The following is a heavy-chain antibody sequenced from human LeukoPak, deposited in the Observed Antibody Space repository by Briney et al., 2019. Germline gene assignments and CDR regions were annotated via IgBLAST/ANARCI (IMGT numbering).Heavy chain of an antibody. CDR1: GGTFSSYT. J-gene: IGHJ3*02. D-gene: IGHD1-26*01. V-gene: IGHV1-69*02. CDR2: IVPILGIA. Sequence: SVKVSCKASGGTFSSYTISWVRQAPGQGLEWMGRIVPILGIANYAQKFQGRVTITADKSTSTAYMELSSLRSEDTAVYYCAIPSGSYSTDAFDIWGQGTMVTVSS. CDR3: AIPSGSYSTDAFDI.